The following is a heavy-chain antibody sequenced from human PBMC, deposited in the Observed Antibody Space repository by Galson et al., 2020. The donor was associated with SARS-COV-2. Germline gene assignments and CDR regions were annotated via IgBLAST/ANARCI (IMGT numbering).Heavy chain of an antibody. CDR3: SRDRGPGLMSSLDF. CDR1: GYMFTDNY. J-gene: IGHJ3*01. D-gene: IGHD3-10*01. CDR2: INPNSGAI. V-gene: IGHV1-2*02. Sequence: GESLKISCEASGYMFTDNYMHWVRQAPGQGLEWMGWINPNSGAIVYAQKFRGRVTMTRDTSVSAVYMELRSLRSDDTAIYYCSRDRGPGLMSSLDFWGRGTMVSVSS.